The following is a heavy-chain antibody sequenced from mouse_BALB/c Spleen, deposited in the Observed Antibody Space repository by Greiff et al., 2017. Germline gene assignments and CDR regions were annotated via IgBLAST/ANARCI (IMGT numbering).Heavy chain of an antibody. J-gene: IGHJ2*01. CDR2: ISSGGSYT. Sequence: EVQRVESGGGLVKPGGSLKLSCAASGFTFSSYTMSWVRQTPEKRLEWVATISSGGSYTYYPDSVKGRFTISRDNAKNTLYLQMSSLKSEDTAMYYCTRDDGYPHHYFDYWGQGTTLTVSS. D-gene: IGHD2-3*01. CDR3: TRDDGYPHHYFDY. V-gene: IGHV5-6-4*01. CDR1: GFTFSSYT.